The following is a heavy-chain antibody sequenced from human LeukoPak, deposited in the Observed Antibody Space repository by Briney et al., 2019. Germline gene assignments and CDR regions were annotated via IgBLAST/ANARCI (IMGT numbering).Heavy chain of an antibody. CDR3: ARDYPGIV. Sequence: SETLSLTCAVYGGSFSGYYWSWIRQPPGRGLEWIGEINHSGSTNYNPSLKSRVTISVDTSKNQFSLKLSSVTAADTAVYYCARDYPGIVWGKGTTVTISS. D-gene: IGHD3-10*01. V-gene: IGHV4-34*01. J-gene: IGHJ6*04. CDR1: GGSFSGYY. CDR2: INHSGST.